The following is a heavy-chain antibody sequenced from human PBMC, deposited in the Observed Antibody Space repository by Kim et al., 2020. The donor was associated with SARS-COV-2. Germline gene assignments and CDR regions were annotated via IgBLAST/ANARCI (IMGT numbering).Heavy chain of an antibody. V-gene: IGHV3-74*01. CDR3: ARGYSGSYRIDY. D-gene: IGHD1-26*01. Sequence: TYADSVKVRFTISRDNAKNTLYLQMNGLRAEDTAVYYCARGYSGSYRIDYWGQGTLVTVSS. J-gene: IGHJ4*02.